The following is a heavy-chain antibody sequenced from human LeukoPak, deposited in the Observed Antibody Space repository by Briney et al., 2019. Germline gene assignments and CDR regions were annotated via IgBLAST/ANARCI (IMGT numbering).Heavy chain of an antibody. J-gene: IGHJ4*02. CDR2: IIPICDTA. Sequence: SVKVSCKASGYTFTGYYMHWVRQAPGQGLEWMGGIIPICDTANYAQKFQGRVTITADKSTSTAYMELSSLRSEDTAVYYCERLRTYDSSGYYPNDGDYWGQGTLVTVSS. V-gene: IGHV1-69*06. CDR1: GYTFTGYY. D-gene: IGHD3-22*01. CDR3: ERLRTYDSSGYYPNDGDY.